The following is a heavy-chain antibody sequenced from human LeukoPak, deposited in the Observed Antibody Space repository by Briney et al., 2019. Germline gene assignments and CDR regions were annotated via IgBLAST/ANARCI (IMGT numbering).Heavy chain of an antibody. V-gene: IGHV4-31*03. D-gene: IGHD2-15*01. Sequence: SETLSLTCTVSGGSISSGGYSWSWIRQHPGKGLEWIGYIYYSGSTYYNPSLKSRVTISVDTSKNQFSLKLSSVTAADTAVYYCASLAPLLGYCSGGSCYPSFQHWGQGTLVTVSS. CDR3: ASLAPLLGYCSGGSCYPSFQH. CDR1: GGSISSGGYS. CDR2: IYYSGST. J-gene: IGHJ1*01.